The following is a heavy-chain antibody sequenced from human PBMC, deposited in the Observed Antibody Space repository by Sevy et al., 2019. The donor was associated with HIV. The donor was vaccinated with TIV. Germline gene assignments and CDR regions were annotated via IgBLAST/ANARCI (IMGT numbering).Heavy chain of an antibody. Sequence: GGSLRLSCAASGFPFSTYAMSWVRQAPGKGLEWVSSISGSGVDTYSADSVRGRFTVSRDNSKTTLYLQMNSLRAEDTAVYYWANSDFWSCYYSRRGNYYGMDVWGQGTTVTVSS. CDR2: ISGSGVDT. CDR1: GFPFSTYA. CDR3: ANSDFWSCYYSRRGNYYGMDV. V-gene: IGHV3-23*01. D-gene: IGHD3-3*01. J-gene: IGHJ6*02.